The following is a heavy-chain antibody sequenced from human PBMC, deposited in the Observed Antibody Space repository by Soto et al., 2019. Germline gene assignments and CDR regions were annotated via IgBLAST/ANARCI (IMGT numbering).Heavy chain of an antibody. Sequence: GGSLRLSWAASGFTVSSNYMSWVRQAPGKGLEWVSVIYSGGSTYYADSVKGRFTISRDNSKNTLYLQMNSLRAEDTAVYYCAKDINCISTSCYGGYYYGMDVWGQGTTVTVSS. D-gene: IGHD2-2*01. CDR2: IYSGGST. V-gene: IGHV3-66*01. CDR3: AKDINCISTSCYGGYYYGMDV. J-gene: IGHJ6*02. CDR1: GFTVSSNY.